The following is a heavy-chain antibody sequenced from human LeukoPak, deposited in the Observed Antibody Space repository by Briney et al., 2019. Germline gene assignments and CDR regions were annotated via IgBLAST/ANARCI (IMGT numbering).Heavy chain of an antibody. CDR2: IYYSESA. J-gene: IGHJ4*02. V-gene: IGHV4-59*01. Sequence: SETLSLTCTVSGGSISSYYWSWIRQPPGKGLEWLGYIYYSESATYNPSLKSRVTISVDTSKNQFSLKLSSVTAADTAVYYCARVPIMITFGGVYYFDYWGQGTLVTVSS. CDR3: ARVPIMITFGGVYYFDY. CDR1: GGSISSYY. D-gene: IGHD3-16*01.